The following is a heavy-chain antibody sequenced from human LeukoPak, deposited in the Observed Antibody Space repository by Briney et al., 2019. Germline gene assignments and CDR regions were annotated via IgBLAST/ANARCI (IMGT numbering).Heavy chain of an antibody. CDR3: AGDYDFD. V-gene: IGHV3-53*01. CDR1: GFTVSSSY. Sequence: GGSLRLSCAASGFTVSSSYMSWVRQAPGKGLEWVPVIYSGGSTYYTDSVKGRFTISRDNSENTVYLQMNSLRAEDTAIYYCAGDYDFDWGQGTLVTVSS. D-gene: IGHD3-3*01. CDR2: IYSGGST. J-gene: IGHJ4*02.